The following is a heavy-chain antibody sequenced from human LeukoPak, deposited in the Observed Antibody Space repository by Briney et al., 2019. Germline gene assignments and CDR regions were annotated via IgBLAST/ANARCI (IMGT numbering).Heavy chain of an antibody. CDR3: TRNDASGLDY. J-gene: IGHJ4*02. V-gene: IGHV1-46*03. CDR2: INSIGGST. D-gene: IGHD3-10*01. CDR1: GYTFTNYY. Sequence: GASVKVSCKASGYTFTNYYMHWVRQAPGKGVEWMGLINSIGGSTSYAQKFQGRVTMTRDTSTSTVYMELSSLRSEDTAVYYCTRNDASGLDYWGQGTLVTVSS.